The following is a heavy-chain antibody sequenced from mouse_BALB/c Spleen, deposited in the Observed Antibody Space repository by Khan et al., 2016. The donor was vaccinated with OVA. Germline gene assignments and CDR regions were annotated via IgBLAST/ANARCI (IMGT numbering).Heavy chain of an antibody. V-gene: IGHV5-6-5*01. CDR1: GFTFSNYG. CDR3: ARDYWFVY. J-gene: IGHJ3*01. Sequence: EVELVESGGGLVKPGGSLKVSCAASGFTFSNYGMSWVRQTPDKSLQWVASISSGGNTNYPDNAKGRFTISRENDRNILYLQMNSLGSEDTAIYYCARDYWFVYWGQGTLVTVSA. CDR2: ISSGGNT.